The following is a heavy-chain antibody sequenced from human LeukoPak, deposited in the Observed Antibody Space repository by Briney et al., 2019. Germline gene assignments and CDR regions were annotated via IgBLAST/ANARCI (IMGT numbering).Heavy chain of an antibody. CDR3: ARDSGVYGGHIQY. D-gene: IGHD4-23*01. J-gene: IGHJ4*02. Sequence: GGSLRLSCEAPGFTFDDHAMHWVRQAPGKGLEWVSLISWDGGSIYYVDSVKGRFTISRDNSKNSLYLQMNSLRPEDTALYYCARDSGVYGGHIQYWGQGTLVTVSS. V-gene: IGHV3-43D*03. CDR2: ISWDGGSI. CDR1: GFTFDDHA.